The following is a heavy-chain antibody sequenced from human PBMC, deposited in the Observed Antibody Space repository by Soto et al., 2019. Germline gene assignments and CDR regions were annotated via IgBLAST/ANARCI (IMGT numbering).Heavy chain of an antibody. CDR3: AREGINTYHDYYFES. J-gene: IGHJ4*02. Sequence: WLSXRLSGSAAVCTCSSYSMNLFRHAPGKGLELVSSISGSCNYTHYADFLRGRCTISRYNAKTSLYLQMNSLRAEDTAVYYCAREGINTYHDYYFESWGQGTVV. CDR2: ISGSCNYT. V-gene: IGHV3-21*01. CDR1: VCTCSSYS. D-gene: IGHD2-2*01.